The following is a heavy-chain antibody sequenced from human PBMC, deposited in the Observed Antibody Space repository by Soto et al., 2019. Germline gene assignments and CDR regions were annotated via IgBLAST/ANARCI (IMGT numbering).Heavy chain of an antibody. CDR1: GFSFTTSS. J-gene: IGHJ6*03. V-gene: IGHV3-48*02. CDR3: ARESIRKEYYDFWSGYSPPYYYYYYMDV. CDR2: ISYGGGSI. Sequence: GGSLRLSCAASGFSFTTSSMNWVRQAPGKGLEWVSYISYGGGSIYYADSVKGRFTIYRENAKDSLYLQMSRLRDEDTAVYYCARESIRKEYYDFWSGYSPPYYYYYYMDVWGKGTTVTVSS. D-gene: IGHD3-3*01.